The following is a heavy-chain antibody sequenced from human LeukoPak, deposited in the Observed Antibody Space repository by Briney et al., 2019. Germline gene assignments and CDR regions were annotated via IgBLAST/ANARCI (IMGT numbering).Heavy chain of an antibody. J-gene: IGHJ4*02. CDR2: ISYDASNK. Sequence: GRSLTLSCSPSGFTFSSYAMHWVRQAPGKGLGWVAVISYDASNKNYADSVKGRFTISRDNSKSTLYLQMNSLRAEDTAVYYCARAGRGYSYGFPFDYWGQGTLVTVYS. CDR3: ARAGRGYSYGFPFDY. CDR1: GFTFSSYA. D-gene: IGHD5-18*01. V-gene: IGHV3-30*01.